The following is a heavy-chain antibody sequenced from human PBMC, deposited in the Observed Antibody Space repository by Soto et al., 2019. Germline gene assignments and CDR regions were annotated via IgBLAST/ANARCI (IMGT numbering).Heavy chain of an antibody. J-gene: IGHJ6*02. CDR3: AKDYYDSSGGYYYGMDV. CDR2: LNSDGSTT. CDR1: GFTFSSYW. V-gene: IGHV3-74*01. D-gene: IGHD3-22*01. Sequence: PGGSLRLSCAASGFTFSSYWMHWVRQAPGKGLVWVSRLNSDGSTTNYAGSVKGRFTISRDNARNSLYLQMNSLRAEDTALYYCAKDYYDSSGGYYYGMDVWGQGTTVTVSS.